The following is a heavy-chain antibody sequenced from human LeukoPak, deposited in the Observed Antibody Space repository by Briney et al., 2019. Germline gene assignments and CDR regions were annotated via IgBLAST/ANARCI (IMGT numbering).Heavy chain of an antibody. CDR2: MNAGNGNT. CDR1: GYIFTDYA. Sequence: GASVKVSCKASGYIFTDYAIHWLRQAPGQRPEWMGWMNAGNGNTKYSQKFQGRITLIRDTSAATAYMELSSLRHDDLAVYYCARGRGTGGSNRDFYYYYYMDVWGKGTTVTVSS. CDR3: ARGRGTGGSNRDFYYYYYMDV. D-gene: IGHD2-15*01. V-gene: IGHV1-3*01. J-gene: IGHJ6*03.